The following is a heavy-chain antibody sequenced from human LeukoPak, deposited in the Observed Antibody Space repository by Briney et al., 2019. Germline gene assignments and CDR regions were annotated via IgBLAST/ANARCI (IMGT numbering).Heavy chain of an antibody. V-gene: IGHV4-61*02. J-gene: IGHJ4*02. CDR3: ARVTGYMIEDYFDY. CDR2: IYTSGST. Sequence: SETLSLTCTVSGGSISSGSYYWSWIRQPAGKGLEWIGRIYTSGSTNYNPSLKSRVTISVDTSKNQLSLRLRSVTAADTAVYYCARVTGYMIEDYFDYWGQGTLVTVSS. CDR1: GGSISSGSYY. D-gene: IGHD3-22*01.